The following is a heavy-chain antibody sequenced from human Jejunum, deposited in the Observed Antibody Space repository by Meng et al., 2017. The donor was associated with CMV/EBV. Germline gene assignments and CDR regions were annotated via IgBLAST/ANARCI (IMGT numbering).Heavy chain of an antibody. CDR2: IPNLGPVI. V-gene: IGHV3-48*03. D-gene: IGHD3-3*01. CDR1: FRSYA. CDR3: ARDGYDFRSGNHDAYDV. Sequence: FRSYAINWVRPPPGPALDCVSSIPNLGPVIYSPASLKGRFTISRDNPKHSLYLQMNSLRAEDTAVYYCARDGYDFRSGNHDAYDVWGRGTLVTVSS. J-gene: IGHJ3*01.